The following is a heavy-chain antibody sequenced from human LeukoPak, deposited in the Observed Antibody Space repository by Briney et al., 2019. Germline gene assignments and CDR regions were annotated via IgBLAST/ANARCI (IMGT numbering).Heavy chain of an antibody. CDR2: INHSGST. CDR3: ARGVGRHYYDSSGRYYFDY. Sequence: SETLSLTCAVDGGSFSGYYWSWLRQPPGKGLEWIGEINHSGSTNYNPSLKSRVTISVDTSKNQFSLKLSSVTAADTAVYYCARGVGRHYYDSSGRYYFDYWGQGTLVTVS. D-gene: IGHD3-22*01. J-gene: IGHJ4*02. CDR1: GGSFSGYY. V-gene: IGHV4-34*01.